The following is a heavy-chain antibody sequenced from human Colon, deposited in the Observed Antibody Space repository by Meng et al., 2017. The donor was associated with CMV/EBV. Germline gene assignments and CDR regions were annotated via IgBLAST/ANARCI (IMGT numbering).Heavy chain of an antibody. CDR3: ARAIPVAGTFYY. D-gene: IGHD6-19*01. J-gene: IGHJ4*02. CDR2: INTGIGNT. V-gene: IGHV1-3*04. Sequence: KASGYTFSSYALHWVRQAPGQRLEWMGCINTGIGNTKYSQKFQGRITITRDASANTAYMELSSLRSEDTAVYYCARAIPVAGTFYYWGQGTLVTVSS. CDR1: GYTFSSYA.